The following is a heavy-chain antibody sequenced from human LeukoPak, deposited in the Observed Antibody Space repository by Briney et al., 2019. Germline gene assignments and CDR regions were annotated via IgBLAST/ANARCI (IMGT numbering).Heavy chain of an antibody. CDR1: GYSFTSYW. V-gene: IGHV5-51*01. D-gene: IGHD5-12*01. Sequence: GEYLKIYCKGSGYSFTSYWIGWVRQMPGKGLEWMGIIYPGDSDTRYRPSFQGQVTISADKSISTAYLQWSSLKASDTAMYYCATRTGYSGYDSGGDAFDIWGQGTMVTVSS. J-gene: IGHJ3*02. CDR3: ATRTGYSGYDSGGDAFDI. CDR2: IYPGDSDT.